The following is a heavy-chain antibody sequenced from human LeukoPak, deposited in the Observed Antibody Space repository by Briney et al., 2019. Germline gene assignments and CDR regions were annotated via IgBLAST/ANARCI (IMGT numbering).Heavy chain of an antibody. CDR2: VHYSGTT. CDR3: ATGYGDFRVEGRYFYS. CDR1: DGSITNYD. J-gene: IGHJ4*02. D-gene: IGHD4-17*01. Sequence: PSETLSLTCTVSDGSITNYDWSWARQPPGKGLEFIGHVHYSGTTNYNPSLRSRVTISIDTSKKHFFLKLKSVTAADTAVYYCATGYGDFRVEGRYFYSWGQGTLLTVSS. V-gene: IGHV4-59*01.